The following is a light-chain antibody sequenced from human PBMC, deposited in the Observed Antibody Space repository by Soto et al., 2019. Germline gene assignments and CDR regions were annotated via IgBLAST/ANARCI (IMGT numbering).Light chain of an antibody. CDR3: NSYTSSSTYV. CDR2: DVS. J-gene: IGLJ1*01. Sequence: QSALTQPASVSGSPGQSIAISCTGTSSDVGNYNYVSWYQQHPGKAPKLMIYDVSNRPSGVSNRFSGSKSGHTASLTISGLQAEDEADYYCNSYTSSSTYVFGTGTKVTVL. CDR1: SSDVGNYNY. V-gene: IGLV2-14*03.